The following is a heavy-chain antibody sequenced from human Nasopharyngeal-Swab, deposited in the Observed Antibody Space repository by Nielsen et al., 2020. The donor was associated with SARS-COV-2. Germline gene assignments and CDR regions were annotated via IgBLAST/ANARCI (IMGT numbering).Heavy chain of an antibody. V-gene: IGHV4-61*01. CDR2: IYYSGST. CDR3: ARDHVGYCSGGSCSTGYYYYYIDV. Sequence: SETLSLTCTVSGGSVSSGSYYWSWIRQPPGKGLEWIGYIYYSGSTNYNPSLKSRVTISVDTSKNQFSLKLSSVTAADTAVYYCARDHVGYCSGGSCSTGYYYYYIDVWGKGTTVTVSS. CDR1: GGSVSSGSYY. J-gene: IGHJ6*03. D-gene: IGHD2-15*01.